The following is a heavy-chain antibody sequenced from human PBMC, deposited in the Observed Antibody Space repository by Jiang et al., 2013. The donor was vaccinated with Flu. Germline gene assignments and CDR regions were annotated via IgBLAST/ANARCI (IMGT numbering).Heavy chain of an antibody. D-gene: IGHD3-10*01. V-gene: IGHV4-39*01. CDR3: ARQANYYGSGSYYSD. J-gene: IGHJ4*02. Sequence: PPGTGLEWIGSIYYHGYTYYNRPSRVEXPISGDTSKNQFSLRLSSVTAADSAVYYCARQANYYGSGSYYSDWGQGTLVTVSS. CDR2: IYYHGYT.